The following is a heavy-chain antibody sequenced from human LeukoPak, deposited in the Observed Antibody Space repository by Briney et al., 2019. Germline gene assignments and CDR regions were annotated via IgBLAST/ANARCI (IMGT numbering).Heavy chain of an antibody. CDR3: ARGYGGIYYYYMDV. J-gene: IGHJ6*03. CDR2: INHSGST. D-gene: IGHD3-16*01. Sequence: SETLSLTCAVYGGSFSGYYWSWIRQPPGKGLEWIGEINHSGSTNYNPSLKSRVTISVDASKNQFSLKLRSLTAADTAVYYCARGYGGIYYYYMDVWGRGTTVTVPS. V-gene: IGHV4-34*01. CDR1: GGSFSGYY.